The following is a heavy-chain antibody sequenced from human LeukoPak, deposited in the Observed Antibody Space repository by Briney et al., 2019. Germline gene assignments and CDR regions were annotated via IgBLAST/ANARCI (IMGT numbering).Heavy chain of an antibody. CDR1: GGTFSSYA. V-gene: IGHV1-69*01. CDR3: AREGAMATILFDY. D-gene: IGHD5-24*01. Sequence: SVKVSCKASGGTFSSYAISWVRQAPGQGLEWMGGIFPIFGTANYAQKFQGRVTITADESTSTAYMELSSLRSEDTAVYYCAREGAMATILFDYWGQGTLVTVSS. CDR2: IFPIFGTA. J-gene: IGHJ4*02.